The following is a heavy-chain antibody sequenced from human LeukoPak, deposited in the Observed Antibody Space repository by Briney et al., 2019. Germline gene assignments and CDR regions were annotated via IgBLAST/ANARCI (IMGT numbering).Heavy chain of an antibody. J-gene: IGHJ3*02. CDR2: ITAVAIGIT. V-gene: IGHV3-23*01. CDR1: GFNFMSYE. CDR3: AKGVTYYYDNSGFCAFDI. Sequence: PGGSLSLSCAASGFNFMSYEMSWVRQAPGKGLEWVSTITAVAIGITKYTASVKGRFTISRDDSKNTLYLQMTNLRADDTAVYYCAKGVTYYYDNSGFCAFDIWGQGTMVTVSS. D-gene: IGHD3-22*01.